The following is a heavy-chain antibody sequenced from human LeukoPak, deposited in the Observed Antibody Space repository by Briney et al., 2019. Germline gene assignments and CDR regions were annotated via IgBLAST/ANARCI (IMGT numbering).Heavy chain of an antibody. D-gene: IGHD3-9*01. CDR1: GFTFSTYE. J-gene: IGHJ3*02. Sequence: GGSLRLSCAASGFTFSTYEMNWVRQAPGKGLEWVSYISSSGNTIYYADSLKGRFTISRDNAKNSLYLQMNSLRAEDTGVYYCAVDWLSQHDAFDIWGQGIMVTVSS. CDR2: ISSSGNTI. CDR3: AVDWLSQHDAFDI. V-gene: IGHV3-48*03.